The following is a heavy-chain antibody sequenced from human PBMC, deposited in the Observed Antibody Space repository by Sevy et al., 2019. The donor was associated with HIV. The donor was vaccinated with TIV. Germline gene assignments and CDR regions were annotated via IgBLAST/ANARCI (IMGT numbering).Heavy chain of an antibody. D-gene: IGHD3-22*01. CDR3: ATTKDYYETSGSPFDY. CDR2: FGPEDGET. V-gene: IGHV1-24*01. J-gene: IGHJ4*02. Sequence: ASVKVSCKVSGKSLTAFSMHWVRQAPGKGLEWMGSFGPEDGETIYPQKLQGRLTMTEDTSTDTAYMELSRLRSEDTAVYYCATTKDYYETSGSPFDYWGQGTLVTVSS. CDR1: GKSLTAFS.